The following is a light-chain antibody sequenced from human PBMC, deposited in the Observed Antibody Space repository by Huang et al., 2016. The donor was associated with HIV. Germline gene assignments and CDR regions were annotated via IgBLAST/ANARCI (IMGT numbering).Light chain of an antibody. Sequence: EIVLTQSPGTLSLSPGERATLSCRASQGISTNNLAWYRQQPGQAPRLLSFGASSRATGIADRFSGSGSGTDFTLTISRLEPEDFAVYYCQQYGDSPVFGGGTRVEIK. J-gene: IGKJ4*01. CDR1: QGISTNN. CDR2: GAS. V-gene: IGKV3-20*01. CDR3: QQYGDSPV.